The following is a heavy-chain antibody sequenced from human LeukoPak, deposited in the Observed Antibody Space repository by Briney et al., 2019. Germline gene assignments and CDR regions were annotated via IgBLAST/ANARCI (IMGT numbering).Heavy chain of an antibody. CDR3: ARLYSGYVSV. CDR2: IYHSGST. D-gene: IGHD5-12*01. CDR1: GGSISSGGYS. V-gene: IGHV4-30-2*01. Sequence: SETLSLICAVSGGSISSGGYSWSWIRQPPGKGLEWIGYIYHSGSTYYNPSLKSRVTISVDRSKNQFSLKLSSVTAADTAVYYCARLYSGYVSVWGQGTTVTVSS. J-gene: IGHJ6*02.